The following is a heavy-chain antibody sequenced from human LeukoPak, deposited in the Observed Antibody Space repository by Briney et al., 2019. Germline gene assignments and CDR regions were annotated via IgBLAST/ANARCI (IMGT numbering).Heavy chain of an antibody. V-gene: IGHV4-38-2*01. Sequence: SETLSLTCAVSGYSISSGYYWSWIRQPPGKGLEWIATINHSGETNYNPSLKSRVTISVDTSKNQFSLKLSSVTAAGTAIYYCARYTANKSGYSFDYWGQGTLVTVSS. CDR2: INHSGET. D-gene: IGHD3-22*01. J-gene: IGHJ4*02. CDR1: GYSISSGYY. CDR3: ARYTANKSGYSFDY.